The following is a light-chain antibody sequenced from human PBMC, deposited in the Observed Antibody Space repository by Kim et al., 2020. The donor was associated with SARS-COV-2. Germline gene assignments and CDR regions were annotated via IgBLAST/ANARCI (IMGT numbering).Light chain of an antibody. CDR3: QQYYTYPS. J-gene: IGKJ5*01. Sequence: IRMTQSPSSFSASTGDRVTITCRASQGINTYVAWYQQKPGKAPKLLIYGASTLHSGVPSRFSGSGSGTDFTLTINWLQSEDFATYCCQQYYTYPSFGHGTRLEIK. V-gene: IGKV1-8*01. CDR2: GAS. CDR1: QGINTY.